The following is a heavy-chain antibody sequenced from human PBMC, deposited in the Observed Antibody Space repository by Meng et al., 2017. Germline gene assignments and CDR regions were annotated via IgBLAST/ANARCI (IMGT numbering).Heavy chain of an antibody. CDR2: INPNSGGT. CDR3: AGASYGYSYGFPQYYFDH. J-gene: IGHJ4*02. Sequence: ASVKVSCKASGYTFTGYYMHWVRQAAGQGLEWMGWINPNSGGTNYAQKFQGRVTMTRDTSIRTAYMELSRLRSDDTAVYYCAGASYGYSYGFPQYYFDHWGQGTLVTVSS. D-gene: IGHD5-18*01. V-gene: IGHV1-2*02. CDR1: GYTFTGYY.